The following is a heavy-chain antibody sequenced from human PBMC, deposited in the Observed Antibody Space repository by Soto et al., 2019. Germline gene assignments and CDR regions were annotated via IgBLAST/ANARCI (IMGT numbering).Heavy chain of an antibody. J-gene: IGHJ6*02. CDR3: ARSVAVAGTVYYGMDV. V-gene: IGHV4-4*07. Sequence: PPETLSLTCTVSGGSISSYYWSWIRQPAGKGLEWIGRIYTSGSTNYNPSLKSRVTMSVDTSKNQFSLKLSSVTAADTAVYYCARSVAVAGTVYYGMDVWGQGTTVTVS. D-gene: IGHD6-19*01. CDR2: IYTSGST. CDR1: GGSISSYY.